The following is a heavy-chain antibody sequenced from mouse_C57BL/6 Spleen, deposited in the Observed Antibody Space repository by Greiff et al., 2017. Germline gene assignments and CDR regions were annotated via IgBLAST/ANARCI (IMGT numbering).Heavy chain of an antibody. CDR3: ARGYYGSGWGY. Sequence: VQLQQSGPELVKPGASVKMSCKASGYTFTDYNMHWVKQSHGKSLEWIGYINPNNGGTSYNQKFKGKATLTVNKSSSTAYMELRSLTSEDAAVYYCARGYYGSGWGYWGQGTTLTVSS. CDR2: INPNNGGT. D-gene: IGHD1-1*01. CDR1: GYTFTDYN. J-gene: IGHJ2*01. V-gene: IGHV1-22*01.